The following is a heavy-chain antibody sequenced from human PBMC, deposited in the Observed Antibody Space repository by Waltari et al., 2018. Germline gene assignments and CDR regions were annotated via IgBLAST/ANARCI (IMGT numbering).Heavy chain of an antibody. Sequence: QVQLLESVGGVVQPGRSLRLSCSASGFTFSSYGLHWVRQAPGKVLEWVAVISYDGSNKYYADSVKGRFTIYRDNSKNTLYLQMNSLRAEDTAVYYCAKGAKGYYYDSTYDYWGQGTLVTVSS. V-gene: IGHV3-30*18. D-gene: IGHD3-22*01. J-gene: IGHJ4*02. CDR2: ISYDGSNK. CDR1: GFTFSSYG. CDR3: AKGAKGYYYDSTYDY.